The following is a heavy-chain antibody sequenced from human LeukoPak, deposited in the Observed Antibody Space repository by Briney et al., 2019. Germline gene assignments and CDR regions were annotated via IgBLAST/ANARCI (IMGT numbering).Heavy chain of an antibody. V-gene: IGHV4-34*01. CDR2: INHSGST. J-gene: IGHJ3*02. CDR1: GGSFSGYY. Sequence: SETLSLTCAVYGGSFSGYYWSWIRQPPGKGLEWIGEINHSGSTNYNPSLKSRVTISVDTSKNQFSLKLSSVTAADTAVYYCARSYSYGDALDIWGQGTMVTVSS. CDR3: ARSYSYGDALDI. D-gene: IGHD5-18*01.